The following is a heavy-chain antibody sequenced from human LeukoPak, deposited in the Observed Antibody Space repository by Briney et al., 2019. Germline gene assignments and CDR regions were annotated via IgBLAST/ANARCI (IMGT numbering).Heavy chain of an antibody. J-gene: IGHJ3*02. CDR1: GYTFTGYY. D-gene: IGHD2-15*01. CDR3: ARGSLGYCSGGSCRISPGEAFDI. V-gene: IGHV1-2*07. Sequence: GASVKVSCKASGYTFTGYYMHWVRQAPGQGLEWMGWINPNSGRTIYAHKLQGRVTMTRDTSISTAYMELSRLRSDDTAVYYCARGSLGYCSGGSCRISPGEAFDIWGQGTLVTVSS. CDR2: INPNSGRT.